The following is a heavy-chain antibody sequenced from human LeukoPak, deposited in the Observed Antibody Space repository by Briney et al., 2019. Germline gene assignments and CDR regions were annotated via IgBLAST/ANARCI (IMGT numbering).Heavy chain of an antibody. J-gene: IGHJ4*02. CDR2: IYTSGST. V-gene: IGHV4-4*07. CDR3: ARCRDGYNCRYFDY. CDR1: GGSISSYY. D-gene: IGHD5-24*01. Sequence: PSETLSLTCTVSGGSISSYYWSWIRQPAGKGLEWIGRIYTSGSTNYNPSLKSRVTMSVDTSKNQFSLKLSSVTAADTAVYYCARCRDGYNCRYFDYWGQGTLVTVSS.